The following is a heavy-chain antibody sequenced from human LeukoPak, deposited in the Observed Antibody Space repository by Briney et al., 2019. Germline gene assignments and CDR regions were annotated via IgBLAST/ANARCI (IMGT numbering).Heavy chain of an antibody. Sequence: SVEVSCKAPGDTFSSYAISWVRQAPGQGLEWMGGLIPIFGTANYAQKFQGRVTITADESTSTAYMELSSLRSEDTAVYYCARNTLGYCSSTSCPWRSYFDYWGQGTLVTVSS. V-gene: IGHV1-69*13. CDR3: ARNTLGYCSSTSCPWRSYFDY. J-gene: IGHJ4*02. CDR2: LIPIFGTA. D-gene: IGHD2-2*01. CDR1: GDTFSSYA.